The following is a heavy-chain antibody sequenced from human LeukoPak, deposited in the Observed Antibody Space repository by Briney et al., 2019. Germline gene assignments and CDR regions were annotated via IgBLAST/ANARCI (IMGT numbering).Heavy chain of an antibody. D-gene: IGHD2-15*01. J-gene: IGHJ5*02. Sequence: SETLSLTCTVSGGSISSSSYYWGWIRQPQGKGLEWIGSIYFTGNTYYNPSLRSRVTILVDTSKNQFSLKLSSVTAADTAVYYCARDGIGYCSGGCWFDPWGQGTLVTVSS. CDR1: GGSISSSSYY. CDR3: ARDGIGYCSGGCWFDP. CDR2: IYFTGNT. V-gene: IGHV4-39*07.